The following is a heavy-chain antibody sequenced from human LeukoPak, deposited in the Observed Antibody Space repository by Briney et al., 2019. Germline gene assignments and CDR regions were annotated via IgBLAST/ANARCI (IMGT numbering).Heavy chain of an antibody. V-gene: IGHV3-23*01. J-gene: IGHJ4*02. Sequence: PGGSLRLSCAASGFTLSNHPMYWVRQAPGKGLEWVSPLSDTGDSTHYADSVKGRFTISRDSARSALYLQMNSLRAEDTAVYYCAKGDCSSGSCYFDYWGQGSQVTVSS. CDR3: AKGDCSSGSCYFDY. CDR1: GFTLSNHP. CDR2: LSDTGDST. D-gene: IGHD2-15*01.